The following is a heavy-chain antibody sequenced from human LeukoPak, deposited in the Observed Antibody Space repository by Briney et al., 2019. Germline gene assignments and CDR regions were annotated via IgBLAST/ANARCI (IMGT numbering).Heavy chain of an antibody. Sequence: GGSLRLSCAASGFTFSSYSMNWVRQAPGKGLEWVSYISSSSSAIYYADSVKGRFTISRDNAKNSLYLQMNSLRVDDTAVYYCSSGSYSFDYWGQGTLVTVSS. D-gene: IGHD1-26*01. CDR2: ISSSSSAI. CDR3: SSGSYSFDY. J-gene: IGHJ4*02. CDR1: GFTFSSYS. V-gene: IGHV3-48*04.